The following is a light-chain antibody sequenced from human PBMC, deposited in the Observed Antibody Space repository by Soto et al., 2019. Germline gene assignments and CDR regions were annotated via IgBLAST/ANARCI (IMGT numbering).Light chain of an antibody. CDR2: ATS. Sequence: DIQMSQSPSSLSASVGDRVTITCRASQSISTYLIWYQQKPGKAPKLLIYATSSSQSGVPSRFSGSGSGTDFTLTISSLQPEDFATYYCQQLKGYPITFGQGTRLEIK. CDR3: QQLKGYPIT. CDR1: QSISTY. J-gene: IGKJ5*01. V-gene: IGKV1-39*01.